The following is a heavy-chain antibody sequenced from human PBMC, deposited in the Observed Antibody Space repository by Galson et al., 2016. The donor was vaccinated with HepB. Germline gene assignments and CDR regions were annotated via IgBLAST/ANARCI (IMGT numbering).Heavy chain of an antibody. J-gene: IGHJ4*02. CDR1: GFAFSDYY. Sequence: SLRLSCAASGFAFSDYYMTWIRQAPGKGLELVSYISSSSSDTNYADSVTGRFTISRDNAKNSLYLQMNSLRAEDTAVYYCARMRGDYDYWGQRTLVTVS. CDR3: ARMRGDYDY. V-gene: IGHV3-11*03. D-gene: IGHD4-17*01. CDR2: ISSSSSDT.